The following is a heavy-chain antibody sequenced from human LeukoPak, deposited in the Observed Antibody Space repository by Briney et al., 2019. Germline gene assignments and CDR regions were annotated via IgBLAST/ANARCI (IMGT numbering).Heavy chain of an antibody. CDR3: AKDFSYYDSSGSEPDY. CDR1: GFPFSSYG. Sequence: GGSLRLSCAASGFPFSSYGMHWVRQAPGRGLEWVAIIWYDGSNKYYADSVKGRFTISRDNSKNTLYLQMNSLRAEDTAVYYCAKDFSYYDSSGSEPDYRGQGTLVTVSS. CDR2: IWYDGSNK. J-gene: IGHJ4*02. V-gene: IGHV3-33*06. D-gene: IGHD3-22*01.